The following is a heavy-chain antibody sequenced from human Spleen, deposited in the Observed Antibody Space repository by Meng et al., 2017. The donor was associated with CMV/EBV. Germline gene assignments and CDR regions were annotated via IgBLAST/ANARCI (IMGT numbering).Heavy chain of an antibody. Sequence: GTFSSYAISWVREAPGQGLEWMGGIIPIFGTANYEQKFQGRVTITKDESTSTAYMELSSLRSEDTAVYYCARVGSGRYGKSLSQLDYWGQGTLVTVSS. D-gene: IGHD6-19*01. J-gene: IGHJ4*02. CDR1: GTFSSYA. CDR2: IIPIFGTA. V-gene: IGHV1-69*05. CDR3: ARVGSGRYGKSLSQLDY.